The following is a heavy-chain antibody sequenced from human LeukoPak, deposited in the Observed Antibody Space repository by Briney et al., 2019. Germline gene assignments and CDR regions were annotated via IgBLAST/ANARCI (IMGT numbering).Heavy chain of an antibody. CDR1: GYTFTSYD. Sequence: RASVKVSCKASGYTFTSYDINWVRQATGQGLEWMGWMNPNSGNTGYAQKFQGRVTMTRNTSISTAYMELSSLRSEDTAVYYCARPRYSSGWYPLQHWGQGTLVTVSS. V-gene: IGHV1-8*01. D-gene: IGHD6-13*01. CDR3: ARPRYSSGWYPLQH. J-gene: IGHJ1*01. CDR2: MNPNSGNT.